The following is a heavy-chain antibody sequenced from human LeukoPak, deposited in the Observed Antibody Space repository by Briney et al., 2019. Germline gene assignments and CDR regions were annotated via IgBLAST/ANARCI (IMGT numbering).Heavy chain of an antibody. Sequence: SVKVSCXASGYTFTSYAISWVRQAPGQGLEWMERIIPIFGTANYAQKFQGRVTITTDESTSTAYMELSSLRSEDTAVYYCAARGGSGWSYFDYWGQGTLVTVSS. J-gene: IGHJ4*02. CDR3: AARGGSGWSYFDY. CDR1: GYTFTSYA. CDR2: IIPIFGTA. V-gene: IGHV1-69*05. D-gene: IGHD6-19*01.